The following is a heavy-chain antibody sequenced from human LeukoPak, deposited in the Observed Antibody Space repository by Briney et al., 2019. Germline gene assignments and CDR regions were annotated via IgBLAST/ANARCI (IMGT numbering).Heavy chain of an antibody. CDR2: ISYGGSNK. Sequence: GGSLRLSCAASGFTFSSYAMHWVRQAPGKGLEWVAVISYGGSNKFYADSVKGRFTISRDNSKNTLYLQMNSLRAEDTAVYYCARGVVVAATATSNWFDPWGQGTLVTVSS. CDR3: ARGVVVAATATSNWFDP. D-gene: IGHD2-15*01. V-gene: IGHV3-30*04. CDR1: GFTFSSYA. J-gene: IGHJ5*02.